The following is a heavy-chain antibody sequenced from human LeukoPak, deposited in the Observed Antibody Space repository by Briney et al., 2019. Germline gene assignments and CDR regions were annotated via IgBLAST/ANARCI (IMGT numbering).Heavy chain of an antibody. CDR2: ISSSGSTI. J-gene: IGHJ6*04. Sequence: GGALRLSCAASGFTLSSYEMNWVRQAPGKGLEWVSYISSSGSTIYYADSVKGRFTISRDNAKNSLYLQMNSLRAEDTAVYYCAELGITMIGGVWGKGTTVTISS. CDR1: GFTLSSYE. CDR3: AELGITMIGGV. D-gene: IGHD3-10*02. V-gene: IGHV3-48*03.